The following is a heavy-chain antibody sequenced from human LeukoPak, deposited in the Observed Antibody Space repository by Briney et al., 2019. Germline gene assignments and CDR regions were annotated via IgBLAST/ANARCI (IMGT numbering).Heavy chain of an antibody. CDR1: GDSVSSNSAA. Sequence: SQTLSLTCAISGDSVSSNSAAWNSIRQSPSRGLEWLGRTYYRSKWYNDYAVSVKSRITINPDTSKNQFSLQLNSVTPEDTAVYYCARGPLSRPRGSGWYNSHYFDYWGQGTLVTVSS. D-gene: IGHD6-19*01. CDR2: TYYRSKWYN. V-gene: IGHV6-1*01. CDR3: ARGPLSRPRGSGWYNSHYFDY. J-gene: IGHJ4*02.